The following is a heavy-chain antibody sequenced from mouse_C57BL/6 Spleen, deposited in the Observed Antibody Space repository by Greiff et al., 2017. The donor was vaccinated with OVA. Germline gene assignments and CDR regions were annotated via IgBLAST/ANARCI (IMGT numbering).Heavy chain of an antibody. CDR2: LNPSSGYT. CDR1: GYTFTSYW. J-gene: IGHJ3*01. CDR3: ARDYYGSTEGFAY. D-gene: IGHD1-1*01. V-gene: IGHV1-7*01. Sequence: QVQLQQSGAELAKPGASVKLSCKASGYTFTSYWMHWVKQRPGQGLEWIGYLNPSSGYTKYNQKFKDKATLTADKSSSTAYMQLSSLTYEDSAVYYCARDYYGSTEGFAYWGQGTLVTVSA.